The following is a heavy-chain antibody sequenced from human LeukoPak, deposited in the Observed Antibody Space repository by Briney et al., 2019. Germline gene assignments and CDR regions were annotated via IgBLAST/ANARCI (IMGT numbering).Heavy chain of an antibody. Sequence: GGSLRLSCAASGFTFSSYAMSWVRQAPGKGLEWVSVISGSAGSTYYADSVKGRFTISRDNSMNTLYLRMNSLRAEDTAVYYCAKDDRIQTRRYSYNYWGQGTLVTVSS. D-gene: IGHD5-18*01. V-gene: IGHV3-23*01. J-gene: IGHJ4*02. CDR3: AKDDRIQTRRYSYNY. CDR2: ISGSAGST. CDR1: GFTFSSYA.